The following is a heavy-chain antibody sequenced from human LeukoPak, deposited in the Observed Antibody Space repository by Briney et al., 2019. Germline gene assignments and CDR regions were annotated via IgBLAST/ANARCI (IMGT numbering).Heavy chain of an antibody. V-gene: IGHV3-48*04. Sequence: HLGGSLRLSCVASGFTFSSSSMNWVRQAPGKGPEWVSYISISTSTIYYADSVKGRFTISRDNAKNSLYLEMNSLRAEDTAVYYCTAPGRGRGGYDFEYWGQGTLVTVSS. D-gene: IGHD6-19*01. CDR3: TAPGRGRGGYDFEY. CDR1: GFTFSSSS. CDR2: ISISTSTI. J-gene: IGHJ4*02.